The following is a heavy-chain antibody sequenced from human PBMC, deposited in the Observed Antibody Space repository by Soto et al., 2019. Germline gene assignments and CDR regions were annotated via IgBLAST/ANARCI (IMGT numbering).Heavy chain of an antibody. J-gene: IGHJ4*02. V-gene: IGHV3-23*01. D-gene: IGHD6-13*01. CDR2: ISGSGGST. Sequence: EVQLLESGGGLVQPGGSLRLSCAASGFTFSSYAMSWVRQAPGKGLEWVSAISGSGGSTYYADSVKGRFTISRDNSKNTLYLQMNSLRAEDTAVYYCAKDGVRYSSSWAMGIDYWGQGTLVTVSS. CDR1: GFTFSSYA. CDR3: AKDGVRYSSSWAMGIDY.